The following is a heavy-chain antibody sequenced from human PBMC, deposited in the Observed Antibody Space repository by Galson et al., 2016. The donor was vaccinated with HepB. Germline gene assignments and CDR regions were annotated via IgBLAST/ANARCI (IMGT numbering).Heavy chain of an antibody. Sequence: SLRLSCAASGFNFNIYAMAWVRQAPGKGLQWVSAISPRGTDTNYADSVMGRFSITTDNSTTTVYLQMGSLRAEDTAVYYCARDTYGAFDPWGQGALVTVSS. J-gene: IGHJ5*02. V-gene: IGHV3-23*01. CDR3: ARDTYGAFDP. CDR1: GFNFNIYA. CDR2: ISPRGTDT. D-gene: IGHD2-8*01.